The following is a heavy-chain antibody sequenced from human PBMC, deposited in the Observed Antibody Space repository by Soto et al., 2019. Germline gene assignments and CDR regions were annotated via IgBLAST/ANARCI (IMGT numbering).Heavy chain of an antibody. CDR2: LSDSGGSI. J-gene: IGHJ4*02. V-gene: IGHV3-23*01. Sequence: GGSLRLSCTASGFTFNRHAMTWVRQAPGKGLEWVSGLSDSGGSIYYADSMKGRFTISRDNSMNTLYLQMNTLRAEDTAVYYCAKVTSNWYARFYDLWGQGTLGTGSS. CDR1: GFTFNRHA. D-gene: IGHD4-4*01. CDR3: AKVTSNWYARFYDL.